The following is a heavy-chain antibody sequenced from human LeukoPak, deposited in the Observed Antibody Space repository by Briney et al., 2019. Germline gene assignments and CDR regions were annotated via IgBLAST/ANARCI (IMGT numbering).Heavy chain of an antibody. Sequence: ASVTVSCKASGYTFTSYGISWVRQAPGQGLEWMGWITTYNGNTDYAQKLQGRVTMTTDTSTSTAYMELRSLRSDDTALYYCAKDPYPLYLLLYFGDIDYWGQGTLVTVSS. CDR3: AKDPYPLYLLLYFGDIDY. J-gene: IGHJ4*02. D-gene: IGHD3-10*01. V-gene: IGHV1-18*01. CDR2: ITTYNGNT. CDR1: GYTFTSYG.